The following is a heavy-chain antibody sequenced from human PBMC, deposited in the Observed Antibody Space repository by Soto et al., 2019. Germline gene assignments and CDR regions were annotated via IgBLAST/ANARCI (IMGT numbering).Heavy chain of an antibody. D-gene: IGHD3-3*01. CDR3: ATDLRFAGRYYGMDV. J-gene: IGHJ6*02. CDR2: IYYSGST. V-gene: IGHV4-30-4*01. Sequence: SETLSLTCTVSGGSISSYYWSWIRQPPGKGLEWIGYIYYSGSTYYNPSLKSRVTISVDTSKNQFSLKLSSVTAADTAGYYCATDLRFAGRYYGMDVWGQGTTVTVSS. CDR1: GGSISSYY.